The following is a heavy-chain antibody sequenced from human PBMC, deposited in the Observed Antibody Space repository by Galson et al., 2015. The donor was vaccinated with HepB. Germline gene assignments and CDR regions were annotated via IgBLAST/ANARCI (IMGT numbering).Heavy chain of an antibody. Sequence: SLRLSCAASAFTFSNYGMHWVRQAPGKGLEWVAVISYDASNKYYADSVKGRFSISRDNSKNTLYLQMNSLRADDTAVYYCAKERVYYLDYWGQGTLVTVSS. CDR1: AFTFSNYG. CDR3: AKERVYYLDY. CDR2: ISYDASNK. D-gene: IGHD2-8*01. J-gene: IGHJ4*02. V-gene: IGHV3-30*18.